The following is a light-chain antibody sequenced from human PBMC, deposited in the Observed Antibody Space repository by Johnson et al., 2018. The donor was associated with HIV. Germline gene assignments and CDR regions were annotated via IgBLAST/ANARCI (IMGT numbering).Light chain of an antibody. CDR1: SSNIGNNY. V-gene: IGLV1-51*02. J-gene: IGLJ1*01. CDR2: END. CDR3: GTWDSILSAVP. Sequence: QSVLTQPPSVSAAPGQKVTISCSGSSSNIGNNYVSWYQQLPGTAPKLLIYENDKRPSGIPDRFSGSKSGTSATLDITGLQTGDEADYYCGTWDSILSAVPFGTGTKVTVL.